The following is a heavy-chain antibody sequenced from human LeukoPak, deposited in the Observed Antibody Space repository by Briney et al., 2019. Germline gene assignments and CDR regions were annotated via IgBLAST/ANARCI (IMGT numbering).Heavy chain of an antibody. V-gene: IGHV3-11*06. J-gene: IGHJ5*02. Sequence: PGGSLRLSCAASGFTFSDYYMSWIRQAPGKGLEWVSYISSSSSYTNYADSVKGRFTISRDNAKNSLYLQMNSLRDDDTAVYYCVRGVGVSRFNYFDPWGQGTLVIVSS. D-gene: IGHD6-13*01. CDR2: ISSSSSYT. CDR3: VRGVGVSRFNYFDP. CDR1: GFTFSDYY.